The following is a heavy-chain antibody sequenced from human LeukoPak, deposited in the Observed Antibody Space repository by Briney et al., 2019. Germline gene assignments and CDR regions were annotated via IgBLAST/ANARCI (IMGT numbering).Heavy chain of an antibody. D-gene: IGHD1-1*01. CDR1: GFTFTNFA. V-gene: IGHV3-30*18. CDR3: VKTTTESSLYFQH. CDR2: ISDDGNNK. Sequence: GGSLRLSCAASGFTFTNFAMHWVRQAPGKGLEWVTVISDDGNNKYFADSVKGRFTISRDNSKNTLSLQMNSLRAEDTAVYYCVKTTTESSLYFQHWGQGTLVTVSS. J-gene: IGHJ1*01.